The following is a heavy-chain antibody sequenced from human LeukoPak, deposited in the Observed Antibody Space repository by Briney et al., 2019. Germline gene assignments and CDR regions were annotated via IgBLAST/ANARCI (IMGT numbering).Heavy chain of an antibody. Sequence: GGSLRLSCATSGFTFDVYAMSWVRQAPGKGLEWVSGINWSGDSSGYADSAKGRFTISRDNAKHSLFPQMTRLRAEDTALYFCARDKTNDFYDTTGYDYWGQGSLVTVSS. D-gene: IGHD3/OR15-3a*01. CDR2: INWSGDSS. J-gene: IGHJ4*02. V-gene: IGHV3-20*04. CDR3: ARDKTNDFYDTTGYDY. CDR1: GFTFDVYA.